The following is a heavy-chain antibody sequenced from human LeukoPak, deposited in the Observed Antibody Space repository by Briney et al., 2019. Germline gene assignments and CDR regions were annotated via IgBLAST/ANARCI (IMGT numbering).Heavy chain of an antibody. CDR3: ARDPAPLGY. V-gene: IGHV3-48*04. Sequence: GGSLRLSCAASGFSFRDFWMNWVRQAPGKGLEWVSYISSSGSTIYYADSVKGRFTISRDNAKNSLYLQMNSLRAEDTAVYYCARDPAPLGYWGQGTLVTVSS. J-gene: IGHJ4*02. D-gene: IGHD2-2*01. CDR1: GFSFRDFW. CDR2: ISSSGSTI.